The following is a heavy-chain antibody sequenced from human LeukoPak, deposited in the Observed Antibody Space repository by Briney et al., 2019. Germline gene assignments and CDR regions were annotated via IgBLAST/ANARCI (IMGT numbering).Heavy chain of an antibody. J-gene: IGHJ4*02. CDR2: ISNTDDTI. CDR1: GFTFRDYY. Sequence: GSLRLSCAASGFTFRDYYMTWIRQAPGKGLEWVAYISNTDDTIYYGDSVKGRFTTSRDNAKGLLYLQMNSLRVEDTAVYYCARASPGTPQYWGQGTLVTVSS. V-gene: IGHV3-11*01. D-gene: IGHD3-10*01. CDR3: ARASPGTPQY.